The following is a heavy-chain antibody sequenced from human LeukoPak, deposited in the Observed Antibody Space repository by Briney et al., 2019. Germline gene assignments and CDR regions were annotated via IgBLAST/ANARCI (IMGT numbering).Heavy chain of an antibody. J-gene: IGHJ4*02. Sequence: PSETLSLTCSVSGGAIRGSSYYWGWIRQPPGKGLEWIGTIYYDGTTYYNPSLKSRVTISVDTSTNQFSLKLISVTAADTAVYYCARHSEYYSGSGSASGYFDYWGQGTLVTVSS. CDR2: IYYDGTT. CDR1: GGAIRGSSYY. D-gene: IGHD3-10*01. CDR3: ARHSEYYSGSGSASGYFDY. V-gene: IGHV4-39*01.